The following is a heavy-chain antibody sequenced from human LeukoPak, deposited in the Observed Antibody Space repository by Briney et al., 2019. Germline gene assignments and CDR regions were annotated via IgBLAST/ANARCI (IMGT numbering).Heavy chain of an antibody. V-gene: IGHV3-20*04. Sequence: GGSLRLSCAASGFIFSNYEMNWVRQAPGKGLEWASGINWNGSGAGYADSVKGRFTISRDNAKNSLYLQMNSLKAEDTALFYCARYLRKLYGRGGDYYFYMDVGGKGTTVTVYS. CDR3: ARYLRKLYGRGGDYYFYMDV. CDR2: INWNGSGA. D-gene: IGHD4-17*01. CDR1: GFIFSNYE. J-gene: IGHJ6*03.